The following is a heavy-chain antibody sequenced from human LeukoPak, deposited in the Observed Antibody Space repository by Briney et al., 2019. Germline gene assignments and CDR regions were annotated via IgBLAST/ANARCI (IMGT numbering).Heavy chain of an antibody. D-gene: IGHD1-7*01. Sequence: PSETLSLTCTVSGGSISSYYWSWIRQPPGKGLEWIGYIYYSGSTNYNPSLKSRVTISVDTSKNQFSLKLSSVTAADTAVYYCASRRATGTTLAFDIWGQGTMVTVSS. V-gene: IGHV4-59*08. CDR2: IYYSGST. J-gene: IGHJ3*02. CDR3: ASRRATGTTLAFDI. CDR1: GGSISSYY.